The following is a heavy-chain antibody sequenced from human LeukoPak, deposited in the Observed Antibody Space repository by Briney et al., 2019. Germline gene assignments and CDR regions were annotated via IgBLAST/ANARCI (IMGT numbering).Heavy chain of an antibody. CDR2: IYYSGST. Sequence: SETLSLTCDVSGGSVTSTNWWTWIRQPPGKGLEWIGYIYYSGSTNYNPSLKSRVTISVDTSKNQFSLKLSSVTAADTAVYYCARAEYSSSRYNYYYYGMDVWGQGTTVTVSS. D-gene: IGHD6-13*01. CDR3: ARAEYSSSRYNYYYYGMDV. CDR1: GGSVTSTN. J-gene: IGHJ6*02. V-gene: IGHV4-59*02.